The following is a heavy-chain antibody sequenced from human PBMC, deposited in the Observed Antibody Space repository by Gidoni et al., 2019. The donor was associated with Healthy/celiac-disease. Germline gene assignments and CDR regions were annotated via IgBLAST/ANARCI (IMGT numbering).Heavy chain of an antibody. V-gene: IGHV3-30*18. D-gene: IGHD3-10*01. CDR1: GFTFSSYG. J-gene: IGHJ6*02. Sequence: QVQLVESGGGVVQPGRSLSLSCAASGFTFSSYGMHWVRQAPGKGLEWVAVISYDGSNKYYADSVKGRFTISRDNSKNTLYLQMNSLRAEDTAVYYCAKGPASGLGSLWFGEDYYYYGMDVWGQGTTVTVSS. CDR3: AKGPASGLGSLWFGEDYYYYGMDV. CDR2: ISYDGSNK.